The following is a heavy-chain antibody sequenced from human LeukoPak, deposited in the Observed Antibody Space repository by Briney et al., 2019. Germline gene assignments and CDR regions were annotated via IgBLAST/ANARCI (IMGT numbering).Heavy chain of an antibody. J-gene: IGHJ6*02. D-gene: IGHD3-10*01. CDR3: AVAYGAQSEDYAMDV. CDR1: GYTFTAYF. V-gene: IGHV1-2*06. CDR2: INPNSGGT. Sequence: ASVKVSFKASGYTFTAYFMYWVRRAPGHGLEWMGRINPNSGGTNYAQKFQGRVTMTRDTSISTAYMELSSLRSDDTAVYYCAVAYGAQSEDYAMDVWGQGTTVIVSS.